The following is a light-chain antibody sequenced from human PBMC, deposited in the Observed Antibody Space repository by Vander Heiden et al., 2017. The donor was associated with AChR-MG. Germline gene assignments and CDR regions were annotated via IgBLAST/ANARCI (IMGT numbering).Light chain of an antibody. CDR1: QSISSW. Sequence: DIQMTQSPSTLSASVGDRVTITCRASQSISSWLAWYQQKPGKAPKLLIYDASSLESGVPSRFSGNGSGTEFTLTISSLQPDDFATYFFQPYNIYLYTVGQGNKLEIK. J-gene: IGKJ2*01. CDR3: QPYNIYLYT. V-gene: IGKV1-5*01. CDR2: DAS.